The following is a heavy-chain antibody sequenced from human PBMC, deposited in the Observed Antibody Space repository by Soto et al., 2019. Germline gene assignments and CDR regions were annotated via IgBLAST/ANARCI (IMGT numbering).Heavy chain of an antibody. CDR3: AMYLFGVVTDLYFDN. D-gene: IGHD3-10*02. CDR1: GASITSSAYY. V-gene: IGHV4-39*01. Sequence: NPSETMSLTCTVSGASITSSAYYWGWIRQPPGKGLEWIGSIYYSGSTYYNPSLKSRVTMSVDKSKNQFSLRLSSVTAADTAVYYCAMYLFGVVTDLYFDNWGDGTLVTVSS. J-gene: IGHJ4*01. CDR2: IYYSGST.